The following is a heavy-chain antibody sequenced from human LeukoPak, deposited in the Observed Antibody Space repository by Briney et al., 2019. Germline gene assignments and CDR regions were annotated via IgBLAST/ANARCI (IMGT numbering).Heavy chain of an antibody. CDR3: GSLTGEDY. CDR1: GFTGSNNY. V-gene: IGHV3-23*01. CDR2: ISGSGGST. J-gene: IGHJ4*02. D-gene: IGHD7-27*01. Sequence: GGSLRLSCAASGFTGSNNYVSWVRQAPGMGLEWVSAISGSGGSTYYADSVKGRFTISRDNSKNTLYLQMNSLRAEDTAVYYCGSLTGEDYWGQGTLVTVSS.